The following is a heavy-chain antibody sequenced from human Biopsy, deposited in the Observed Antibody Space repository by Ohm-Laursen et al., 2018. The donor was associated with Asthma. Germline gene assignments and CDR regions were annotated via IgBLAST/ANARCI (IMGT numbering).Heavy chain of an antibody. CDR3: AKERYYDFWSGYPI. J-gene: IGHJ3*02. CDR2: MPFDGRQT. D-gene: IGHD3-3*01. V-gene: IGHV3-30*18. CDR1: GFSFNSYG. Sequence: SLRLSCAAPGFSFNSYGMHWVRQAPGKGLEWVAVMPFDGRQTYYADSVKGRFTISRDNSKNTLYLQMNSLRAEDTAVYYCAKERYYDFWSGYPIWGQGTMVTVSS.